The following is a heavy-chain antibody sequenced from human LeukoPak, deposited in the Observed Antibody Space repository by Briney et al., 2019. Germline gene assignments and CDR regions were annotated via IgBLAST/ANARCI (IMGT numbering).Heavy chain of an antibody. CDR3: ARERAPLSIVVVPAATFKGWFDP. CDR1: GYTFTGYY. D-gene: IGHD2-2*01. Sequence: ASVKVSCKASGYTFTGYYMHWVRQAPGQGLEWMGWINPNSGGTNYAQKFQGRVTMTRDTSISTAYMELSRLRSDDTAVYYCARERAPLSIVVVPAATFKGWFDPWGQGTLVTVSS. V-gene: IGHV1-2*02. CDR2: INPNSGGT. J-gene: IGHJ5*02.